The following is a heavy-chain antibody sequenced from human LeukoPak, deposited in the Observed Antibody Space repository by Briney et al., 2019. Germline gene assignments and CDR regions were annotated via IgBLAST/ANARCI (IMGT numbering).Heavy chain of an antibody. CDR3: AKGIEVAGAMRDNWFDP. V-gene: IGHV3-74*01. J-gene: IGHJ5*02. D-gene: IGHD6-19*01. Sequence: GGSLRLSCAASGFTFSNYWMHWVRQAPGKGLVWVSRVNGDGSSTTYADSVKGRFTISRDNVKSTLYLQMNNLRVEDTAVYYCAKGIEVAGAMRDNWFDPWGQGTLVTVSS. CDR2: VNGDGSST. CDR1: GFTFSNYW.